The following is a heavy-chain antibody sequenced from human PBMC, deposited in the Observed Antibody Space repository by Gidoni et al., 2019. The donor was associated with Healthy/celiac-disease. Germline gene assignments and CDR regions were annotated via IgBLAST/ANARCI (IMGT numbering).Heavy chain of an antibody. J-gene: IGHJ5*02. CDR2: INHSGRT. CDR3: ARVKSVLPWFGGERGWFDP. CDR1: AGSFSGYF. D-gene: IGHD3-10*01. V-gene: IGHV4-34*01. Sequence: QVQLQQWGAGLLKPSATLSLTCAVYAGSFSGYFWRWIRQPPGQGLEWIGEINHSGRTNYDPSLKSRVTISVDTSKNQFSLELSSVTAADTAVYFCARVKSVLPWFGGERGWFDPWGQGTLVTVSS.